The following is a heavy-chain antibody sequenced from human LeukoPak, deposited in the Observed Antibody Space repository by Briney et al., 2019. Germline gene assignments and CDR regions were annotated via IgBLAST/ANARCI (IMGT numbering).Heavy chain of an antibody. CDR1: GFTFSSYW. CDR2: INTDGSST. D-gene: IGHD7-27*01. J-gene: IGHJ2*01. V-gene: IGHV3-74*01. Sequence: PGGSLRLSCAASGFTFSSYWMHWVRQAPGKGLVWVSRINTDGSSTSYADSVKGRFTISRDNAKNTLYLQMNSLGAEDTAVYYCAKRGTWVDDWYFDLWGRGTLVTVSS. CDR3: AKRGTWVDDWYFDL.